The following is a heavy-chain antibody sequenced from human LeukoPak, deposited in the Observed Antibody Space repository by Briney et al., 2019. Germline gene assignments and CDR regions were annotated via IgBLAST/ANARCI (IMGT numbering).Heavy chain of an antibody. V-gene: IGHV1-18*01. Sequence: ASVTVSFKCTVYTFTNYGISWVRQAPGQGPEWMGWMSAYSGHTNYAQKLQGRVTMTTDTSTSTAYMELRSLRSDDTAVYYCARDNHSGSWSWFDPWGQGTLVSVSA. D-gene: IGHD6-13*01. CDR3: ARDNHSGSWSWFDP. CDR1: VYTFTNYG. J-gene: IGHJ5*02. CDR2: MSAYSGHT.